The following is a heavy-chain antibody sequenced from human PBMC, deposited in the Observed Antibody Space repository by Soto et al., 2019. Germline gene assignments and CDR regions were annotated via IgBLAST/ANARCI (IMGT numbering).Heavy chain of an antibody. V-gene: IGHV3-33*01. Sequence: PGGSLRLSCAASGFTFSSYGMHWVRQAPGKGLEWVAVIWDDGSNKYYADSVKGRFTISRDNSKNTLYLQMNSLRAEDTAVYYWVRDIPSGYPDAFDIWGQGTMVTVSS. J-gene: IGHJ3*02. D-gene: IGHD3-22*01. CDR3: VRDIPSGYPDAFDI. CDR1: GFTFSSYG. CDR2: IWDDGSNK.